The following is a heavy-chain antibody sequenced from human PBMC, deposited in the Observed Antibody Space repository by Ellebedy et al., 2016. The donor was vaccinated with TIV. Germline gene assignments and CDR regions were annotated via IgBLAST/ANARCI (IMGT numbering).Heavy chain of an antibody. V-gene: IGHV4-31*03. Sequence: SETLSLTXTVSGGSISSGGYYWSWIRQHPGKGLEWIGYIYYSGSTYYNPSLKSRVTISVDTSKNQFSLKLSSVTAADTAVYYCARDHTGYCSGGSCRHAWFDPWGQGTLVTVSS. CDR3: ARDHTGYCSGGSCRHAWFDP. J-gene: IGHJ5*02. CDR1: GGSISSGGYY. CDR2: IYYSGST. D-gene: IGHD2-15*01.